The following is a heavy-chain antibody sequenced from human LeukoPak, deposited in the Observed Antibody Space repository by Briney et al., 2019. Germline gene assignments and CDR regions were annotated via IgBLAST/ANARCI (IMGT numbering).Heavy chain of an antibody. CDR1: GFPFSIYG. J-gene: IGHJ4*02. CDR2: ISPGGGPT. Sequence: KSGGSLRLSCAASGFPFSIYGMNWVRQAPGKGLEWVSGISPGGGPTYYADSVKGRFTISRDNAKNSLYLQMNSLRAEDTAVYYCAREDLDSSGYYFDYWGQGTLVTVSS. CDR3: AREDLDSSGYYFDY. V-gene: IGHV3-21*01. D-gene: IGHD3-22*01.